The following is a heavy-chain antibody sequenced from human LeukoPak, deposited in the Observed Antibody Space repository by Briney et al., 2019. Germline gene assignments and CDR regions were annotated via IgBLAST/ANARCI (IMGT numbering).Heavy chain of an antibody. D-gene: IGHD6-13*01. Sequence: PGGSLRLSCAASGFTFSSYGMPWVRQAPGKGLEWVAVISYDGSNKYYADSVKGRFTISRDNSKNTLYLQMNSLRAEDTAVYYCAKDLGHSSSWYFDYWGQGTLVTVSS. CDR2: ISYDGSNK. CDR3: AKDLGHSSSWYFDY. V-gene: IGHV3-30*18. CDR1: GFTFSSYG. J-gene: IGHJ4*02.